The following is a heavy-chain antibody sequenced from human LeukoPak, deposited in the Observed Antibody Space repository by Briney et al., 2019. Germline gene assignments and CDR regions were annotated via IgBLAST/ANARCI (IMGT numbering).Heavy chain of an antibody. V-gene: IGHV3-23*01. D-gene: IGHD3-10*02. Sequence: GRSLRLSCAASGFTFSSYAMSWVRQAPGKGLEWVSAISGSGGSTYYADSVKSRFTISRDNSKNTLYLQMNSLRAEDTAVYYCAKDQLVFGELLYLFDYWGQGTLVTVSS. CDR1: GFTFSSYA. CDR3: AKDQLVFGELLYLFDY. J-gene: IGHJ4*02. CDR2: ISGSGGST.